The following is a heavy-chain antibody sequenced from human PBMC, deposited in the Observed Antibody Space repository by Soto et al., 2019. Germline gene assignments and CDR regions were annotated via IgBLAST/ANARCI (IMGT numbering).Heavy chain of an antibody. J-gene: IGHJ6*02. Sequence: QVQLVQSGAEVKKPGSSVKVSCKASGGTFSSYAISWVRQAPGQGLEWMGGIIPIFGTANYAQKFQGRVTITADKSTSTDYMELSSLRSEDTAVYYCARANGGFLNPTFYYYYGMDVWGQGTTVTVSS. D-gene: IGHD3-3*01. CDR3: ARANGGFLNPTFYYYYGMDV. CDR1: GGTFSSYA. CDR2: IIPIFGTA. V-gene: IGHV1-69*06.